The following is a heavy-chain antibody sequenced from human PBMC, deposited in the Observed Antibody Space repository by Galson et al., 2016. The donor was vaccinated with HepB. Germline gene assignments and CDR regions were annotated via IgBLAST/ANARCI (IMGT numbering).Heavy chain of an antibody. J-gene: IGHJ4*02. CDR2: IRYDGYTK. D-gene: IGHD5-24*01. CDR1: GFLFSSYG. CDR3: ARGDDYVGLDY. Sequence: SLRLSCAASGFLFSSYGIHWVRQAPGKGLEWVALIRYDGYTKHYAASVKGRFTISRENSKNTVYPQMNSLRAEDTAIYYCARGDDYVGLDYWGQGTLVTVSS. V-gene: IGHV3-33*01.